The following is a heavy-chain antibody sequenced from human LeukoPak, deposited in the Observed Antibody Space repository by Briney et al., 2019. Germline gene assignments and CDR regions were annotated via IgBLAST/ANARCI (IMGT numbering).Heavy chain of an antibody. J-gene: IGHJ5*02. CDR2: IYYSGST. D-gene: IGHD2-2*01. CDR3: ARGGAQGYCSGTSCYKAHRFDP. V-gene: IGHV4-31*03. CDR1: GGSISSGGYY. Sequence: PSQTLSLTCTVSGGSISSGGYYWSWIRQHPGKGLEWIGYIYYSGSTYYNPSLKSRVTISVDTSKNQFSLKLSSVTAADTAVYYCARGGAQGYCSGTSCYKAHRFDPWGQGTLVTVSS.